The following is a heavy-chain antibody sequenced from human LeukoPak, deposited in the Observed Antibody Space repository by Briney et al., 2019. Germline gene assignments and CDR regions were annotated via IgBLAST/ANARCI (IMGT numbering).Heavy chain of an antibody. Sequence: PSETLSLTCAVSGGSISSSNWWSWVRQPPGKGLEWIGEIYHSESTNYNPSLKSRVTFSVDKSKNQFSLKLSSVTAADTAVYYCARGNYIEVSGFDPWGQGTLVTVSS. CDR1: GGSISSSNW. J-gene: IGHJ5*02. D-gene: IGHD1-7*01. CDR3: ARGNYIEVSGFDP. CDR2: IYHSEST. V-gene: IGHV4-4*02.